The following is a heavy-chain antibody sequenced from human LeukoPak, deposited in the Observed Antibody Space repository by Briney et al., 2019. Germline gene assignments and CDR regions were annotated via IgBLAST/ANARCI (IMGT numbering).Heavy chain of an antibody. Sequence: PGGSLRLSCTASGFKFDDYDMSWVRQAPGKGLEWVSAISGSGGSTYYADSVKGRFTISRDNSKNTLYLQMNSLRAEDTAVYYCANYGSGSSPFDYWGQGTLVTVSS. CDR2: ISGSGGST. V-gene: IGHV3-23*01. CDR3: ANYGSGSSPFDY. D-gene: IGHD3-10*01. CDR1: GFKFDDYD. J-gene: IGHJ4*02.